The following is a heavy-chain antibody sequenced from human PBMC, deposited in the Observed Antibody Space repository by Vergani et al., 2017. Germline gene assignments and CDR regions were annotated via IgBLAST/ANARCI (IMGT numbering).Heavy chain of an antibody. D-gene: IGHD3-10*01. CDR2: IYYSGST. V-gene: IGHV4-59*01. CDR3: ASQTMVRGVNWCDP. Sequence: QVQLQESGPGLVKPSETLSLTCTVSGGSISSYYWSWIRQPPGKGLEWIGYIYYSGSTNYNPSLKSRVTISVDTSKNQFSLKLSSVTAADTAVYYCASQTMVRGVNWCDPWGQGTLVTVSS. CDR1: GGSISSYY. J-gene: IGHJ5*02.